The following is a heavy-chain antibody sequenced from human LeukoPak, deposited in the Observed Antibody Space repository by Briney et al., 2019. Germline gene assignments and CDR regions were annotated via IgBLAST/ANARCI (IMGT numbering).Heavy chain of an antibody. D-gene: IGHD4-17*01. CDR2: IWYDGSNK. V-gene: IGHV3-33*01. J-gene: IGHJ4*02. CDR1: GFTLSSYG. Sequence: PGRSLRLSCAVSGFTLSSYGMHWVRQAPGKGLEWVAVIWYDGSNKYYADSVKGRFTISRDNSKNTLYLQMNSLRAEDTAVYYCARERFLYGDYSRFALFDYWGQGTLVTVSS. CDR3: ARERFLYGDYSRFALFDY.